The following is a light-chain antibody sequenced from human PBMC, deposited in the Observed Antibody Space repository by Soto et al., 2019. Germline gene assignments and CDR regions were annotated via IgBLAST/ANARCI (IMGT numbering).Light chain of an antibody. CDR1: QDISNY. Sequence: DIRMTQSPSSLSASVGDRVTITCQASQDISNYLNWYQQKPGKAPKLLIYDASNLETGVPSRFSGSGSGTDFTFTISSLQPEDIATYYCQQSATFGGGTKVDIK. J-gene: IGKJ4*01. CDR2: DAS. V-gene: IGKV1-33*01. CDR3: QQSAT.